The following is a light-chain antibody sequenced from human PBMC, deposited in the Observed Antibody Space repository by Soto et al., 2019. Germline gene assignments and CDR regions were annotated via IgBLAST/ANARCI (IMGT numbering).Light chain of an antibody. J-gene: IGKJ2*01. CDR2: DAS. V-gene: IGKV1-33*01. CDR1: RDISVY. Sequence: DLQMTQSPSSLSASIGDRVTITCQASRDISVYLNWYQHKPGKPPKLLVYDASNLQTGVPSRFSGSGSGTHFTLTISSLQPEDIATYYCQQYDNFPPYTFGLGTKLEIK. CDR3: QQYDNFPPYT.